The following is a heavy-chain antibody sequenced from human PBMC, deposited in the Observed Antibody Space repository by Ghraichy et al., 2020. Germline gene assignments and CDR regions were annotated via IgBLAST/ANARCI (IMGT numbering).Heavy chain of an antibody. CDR1: GFTFSSFS. Sequence: GGSLRLSCAASGFTFSSFSMNWVRQTPGKGLEWVSYISRSSSNIYYADSVKGRFTISRDNAKNSLSLQMNRLTVEDTAVYYCARDHRWSFDYWGQGTLVTVSS. J-gene: IGHJ4*02. V-gene: IGHV3-48*01. D-gene: IGHD4-23*01. CDR3: ARDHRWSFDY. CDR2: ISRSSSNI.